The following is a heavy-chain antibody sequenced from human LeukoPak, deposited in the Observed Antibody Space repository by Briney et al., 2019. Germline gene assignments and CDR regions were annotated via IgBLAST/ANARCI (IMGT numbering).Heavy chain of an antibody. V-gene: IGHV1-18*01. J-gene: IGHJ4*02. CDR2: ISAYNGNT. CDR3: ARRDSSGWYVGSDY. CDR1: GYTFTSYG. Sequence: ASVKVSCKASGYTFTSYGISWVLQAPGQGLEWMGWISAYNGNTNYAQKLQGRVTMTTDTSTSTAYMELRSLRSDDTAVYYCARRDSSGWYVGSDYWGQGTLVTVSS. D-gene: IGHD6-19*01.